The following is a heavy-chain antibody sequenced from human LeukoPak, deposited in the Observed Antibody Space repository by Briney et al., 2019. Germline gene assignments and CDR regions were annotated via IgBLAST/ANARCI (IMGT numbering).Heavy chain of an antibody. CDR1: GGSISSSSYY. J-gene: IGHJ4*02. V-gene: IGHV4-39*01. D-gene: IGHD6-19*01. CDR3: ARHPDSGWYQAYYFDY. Sequence: SETLSLTCTVSGGSISSSSYYWGWIRQPPGKGLEWIGSIYYSGSTYYNPSLKSRVTISVDTSKNQFSLQLSSGTAADTAVYYCARHPDSGWYQAYYFDYWGQGTLVTVSS. CDR2: IYYSGST.